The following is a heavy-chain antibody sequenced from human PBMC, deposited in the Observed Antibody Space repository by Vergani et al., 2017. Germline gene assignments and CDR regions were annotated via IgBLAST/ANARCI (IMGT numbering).Heavy chain of an antibody. Sequence: QIQLVQSGPEVRKPGASVMVSCKASGYIFTDYYLHWVRQAPGQGLEWMGWINPKSGGGNYAQKFQGRFTMTTDTSIRTVYMELSGLKPDDTAVYYCAREGALAVVGGSSWGKGSLVTVSS. V-gene: IGHV1-2*02. CDR3: AREGALAVVGGSS. CDR1: GYIFTDYY. J-gene: IGHJ5*02. D-gene: IGHD2-15*01. CDR2: INPKSGGG.